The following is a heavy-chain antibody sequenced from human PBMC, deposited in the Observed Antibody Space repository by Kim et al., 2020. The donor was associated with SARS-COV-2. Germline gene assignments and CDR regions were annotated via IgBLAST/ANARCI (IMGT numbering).Heavy chain of an antibody. J-gene: IGHJ4*02. V-gene: IGHV3-33*01. CDR1: GFTFSSYG. CDR2: IWYDGSNK. CDR3: AAGRFGEFGVFDY. Sequence: GGSLRLSCAASGFTFSSYGMHWVRQAPGKGLEWVAVIWYDGSNKYYADSVKGRFTISRDNSKNTLYLQMNSLIAEDTAVYYCAAGRFGEFGVFDYWGQGTLVTVSS. D-gene: IGHD3-10*01.